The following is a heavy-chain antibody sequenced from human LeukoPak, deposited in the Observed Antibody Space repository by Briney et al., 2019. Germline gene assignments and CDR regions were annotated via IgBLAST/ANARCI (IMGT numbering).Heavy chain of an antibody. Sequence: PGGSLRLSCAASGFTFSSYAMHWVRQAPGKGLEYVSAISSNGGSTYYANSVKGRFTISRDNSKNTLYLQMGSLRAEDMAVYYCARGGSYSGSTWGYYFDYWGQGTLVTVSS. D-gene: IGHD1-26*01. V-gene: IGHV3-64*01. CDR1: GFTFSSYA. CDR2: ISSNGGST. J-gene: IGHJ4*02. CDR3: ARGGSYSGSTWGYYFDY.